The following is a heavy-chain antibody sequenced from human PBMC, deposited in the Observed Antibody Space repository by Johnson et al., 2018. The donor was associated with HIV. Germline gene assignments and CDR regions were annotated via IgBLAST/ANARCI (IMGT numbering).Heavy chain of an antibody. CDR1: GFTFSSYP. Sequence: MQLVESGGGVVQPGRSLRLSCAASGFTFSSYPMHWVRQAPGKGLEWVGVISYDGSNKYYADSVKGRFTISRDNSKNTMSLQMNSPRVEDTAVYYCARVRGGRENAVDIWGQGTMVTVSS. CDR3: ARVRGGRENAVDI. V-gene: IGHV3-30*04. CDR2: ISYDGSNK. D-gene: IGHD1-26*01. J-gene: IGHJ3*02.